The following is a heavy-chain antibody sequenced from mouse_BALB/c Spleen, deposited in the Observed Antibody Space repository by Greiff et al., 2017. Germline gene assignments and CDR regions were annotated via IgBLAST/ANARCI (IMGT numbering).Heavy chain of an antibody. CDR3: TRGGYKVRRAMDY. CDR1: GYTFTSYW. J-gene: IGHJ4*01. CDR2: INPSNGRT. D-gene: IGHD2-14*01. V-gene: IGHV1S81*02. Sequence: QVQLQQPGAELVKPGASVKLSCKASGYTFTSYWMYWVKQRPGQGLEWIGEINPSNGRTNYNEKFKSKATLTVDKSSSTAYMQLSSLTSEDSAVYYCTRGGYKVRRAMDYWGQGTSVTVSS.